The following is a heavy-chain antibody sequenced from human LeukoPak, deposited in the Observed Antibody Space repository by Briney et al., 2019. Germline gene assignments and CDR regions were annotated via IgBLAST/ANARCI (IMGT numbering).Heavy chain of an antibody. J-gene: IGHJ4*02. Sequence: PGRSLRLSCAASGFTFSRYAMHWVRQAPGKGLEWVAVISYDGSNIYNADSVKGRFSISRDNSKNTLYLQMNSLRAEDTAMYYCVRDTQWLVPDYWGQGTLVTVSS. D-gene: IGHD6-19*01. CDR2: ISYDGSNI. V-gene: IGHV3-30-3*01. CDR3: VRDTQWLVPDY. CDR1: GFTFSRYA.